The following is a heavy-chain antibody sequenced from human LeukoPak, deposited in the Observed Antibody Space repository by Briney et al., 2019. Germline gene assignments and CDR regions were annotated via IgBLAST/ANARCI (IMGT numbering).Heavy chain of an antibody. CDR3: AHSRNIEAAGPLTFDY. D-gene: IGHD6-13*01. J-gene: IGHJ4*02. CDR2: IYWDDDK. Sequence: SGPTLVKPTQTLTLTCTFSGFSLSTSGVGVGWIRQPPGKALEWLALIYWDDDKRYSPSLKSSLTITKDTSKNLVVLRMTNMDPVDTATYYCAHSRNIEAAGPLTFDYWGQGTLVTVSS. V-gene: IGHV2-5*02. CDR1: GFSLSTSGVG.